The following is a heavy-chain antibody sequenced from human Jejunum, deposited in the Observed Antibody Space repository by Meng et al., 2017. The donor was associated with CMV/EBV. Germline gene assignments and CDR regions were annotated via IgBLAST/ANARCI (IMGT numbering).Heavy chain of an antibody. Sequence: QAQLVQSGGEVKEPGASLKVSCKASGYTFTNYGITWVRQAPGQGLEWMGWISAYNGNTNYAQTLQGRVTMTTDTSTSTAYMELRSLRSDDTAVYYCARVEVGITSGDYWGQGTLVTVFS. J-gene: IGHJ4*02. D-gene: IGHD1-26*01. CDR3: ARVEVGITSGDY. V-gene: IGHV1-18*01. CDR2: ISAYNGNT. CDR1: GYTFTNYG.